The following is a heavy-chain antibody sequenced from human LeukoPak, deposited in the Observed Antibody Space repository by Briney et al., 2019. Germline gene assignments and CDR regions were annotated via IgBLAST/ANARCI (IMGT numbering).Heavy chain of an antibody. CDR1: GYTFTSYG. CDR2: ISAYNGNT. D-gene: IGHD3-9*01. CDR3: ARDPNYDILTGYYSDY. J-gene: IGHJ4*02. V-gene: IGHV1-18*01. Sequence: ASVKVCCKASGYTFTSYGISWVRQAPGQGLEWMGWISAYNGNTNYAQKLQGRVTMTTDTSTSTAYMELRSLRSDDTAVYYCARDPNYDILTGYYSDYWGQGTLVTVSS.